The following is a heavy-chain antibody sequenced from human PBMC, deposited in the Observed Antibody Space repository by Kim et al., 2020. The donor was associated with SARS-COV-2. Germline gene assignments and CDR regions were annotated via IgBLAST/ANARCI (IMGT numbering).Heavy chain of an antibody. CDR1: GGSISSSSYY. CDR2: IYYSGST. Sequence: SETLSLTCTVSGGSISSSSYYWGWIRQPPGKGLEWIGSIYYSGSTYYNPSLKCRVTISVDTSKNQFSLKLSSVTAADTAVYYCVRHINRGWYPPVWFDP. V-gene: IGHV4-39*01. CDR3: VRHINRGWYPPVWFDP. J-gene: IGHJ5*02. D-gene: IGHD6-19*01.